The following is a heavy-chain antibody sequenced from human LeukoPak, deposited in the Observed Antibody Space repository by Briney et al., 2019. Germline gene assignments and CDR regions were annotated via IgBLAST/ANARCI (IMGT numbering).Heavy chain of an antibody. CDR1: GGSISSYY. D-gene: IGHD6-13*01. CDR3: ARLSSSWYNGWFDP. Sequence: SETLSLTCTVSGGSISSYYWSWIRQPPGKGLEWIGYIYYSGSTNYNPSFKSRVTVSVDTSKNQFSLKLSSVTAADTAVYYCARLSSSWYNGWFDPWGQGTLVTVSS. J-gene: IGHJ5*02. CDR2: IYYSGST. V-gene: IGHV4-59*08.